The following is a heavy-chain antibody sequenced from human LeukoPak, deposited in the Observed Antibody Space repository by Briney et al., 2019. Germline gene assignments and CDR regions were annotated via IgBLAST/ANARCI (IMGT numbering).Heavy chain of an antibody. J-gene: IGHJ4*02. CDR1: GFTFSSYE. CDR2: INSDGRST. V-gene: IGHV3-74*01. Sequence: PGGSLRLSCAASGFTFSSYEMNWVRQAPGKGLEWVSRINSDGRSTDYADSVKGRFSISRDNAENTLYLQMNSLRVEDTAVYYCVRGADTGYSSDSWGQGTLVTVSS. CDR3: VRGADTGYSSDS. D-gene: IGHD3-9*01.